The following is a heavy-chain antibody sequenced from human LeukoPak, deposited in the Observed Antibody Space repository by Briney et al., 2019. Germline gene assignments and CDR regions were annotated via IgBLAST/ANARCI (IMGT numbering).Heavy chain of an antibody. CDR3: TKPYGRCTTGGCYRKGVYFDY. Sequence: GGSLRLSCAASGFTFDDYAMHWVRQAPGKGLEWVSLITWDGISTSYADSVKGRFTISRDNSKNSLYLQMNSLRAEDTALYYCTKPYGRCTTGGCYRKGVYFDYWGQGTLVTVSS. CDR2: ITWDGIST. V-gene: IGHV3-43D*03. D-gene: IGHD2-8*01. J-gene: IGHJ4*02. CDR1: GFTFDDYA.